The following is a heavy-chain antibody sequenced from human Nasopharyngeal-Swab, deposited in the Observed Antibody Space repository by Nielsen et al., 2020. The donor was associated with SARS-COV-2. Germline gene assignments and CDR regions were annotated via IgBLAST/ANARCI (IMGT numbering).Heavy chain of an antibody. V-gene: IGHV3-48*03. J-gene: IGHJ4*02. CDR1: GFTFSSYE. CDR3: ARGDDSSGFSITLDY. CDR2: ISGSGSTI. Sequence: GESLKISCAASGFTFSSYEMNWVRQAPGKGLDWVSYISGSGSTIYYADSVKGRFTISRDNAKNSLYLQMSSLRAEDTAVYYCARGDDSSGFSITLDYWGQGTLVTVSS. D-gene: IGHD3-22*01.